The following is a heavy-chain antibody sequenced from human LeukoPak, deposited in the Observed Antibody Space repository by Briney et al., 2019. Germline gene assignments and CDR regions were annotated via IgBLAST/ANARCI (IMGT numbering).Heavy chain of an antibody. CDR2: ISYDESNK. J-gene: IGHJ4*02. CDR1: GFTFRDYA. V-gene: IGHV3-30-3*01. D-gene: IGHD3-3*01. Sequence: GKSLRLSCSASGFTFRDYAMHWVRQAPGKGLEWVAVISYDESNKYYGDSVKGRFTVSRDNSKNTLYLQMNSLRSEDSAVYYCASPLRVTIFGVINDYWGQGTLVTVSS. CDR3: ASPLRVTIFGVINDY.